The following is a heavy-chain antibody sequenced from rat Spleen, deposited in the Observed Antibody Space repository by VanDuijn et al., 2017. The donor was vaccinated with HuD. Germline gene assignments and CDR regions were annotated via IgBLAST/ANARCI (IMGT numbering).Heavy chain of an antibody. Sequence: QVQLKESGPGLVQPSQTLSLTCTVPGFSLTTNSVHWVRQPPGKGLERMGVIWGDGSTDYNLGLKSRLIISRDTSKSQVFLKMNSLQTEDTATYYCAREPPFRYNFDFWGQGVMVTVSS. CDR1: GFSLTTNS. J-gene: IGHJ2*01. V-gene: IGHV2-1*01. CDR2: IWGDGST. D-gene: IGHD1-5*01. CDR3: AREPPFRYNFDF.